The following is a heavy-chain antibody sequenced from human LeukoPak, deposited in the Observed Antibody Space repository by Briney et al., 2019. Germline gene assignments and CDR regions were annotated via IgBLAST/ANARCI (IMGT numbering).Heavy chain of an antibody. Sequence: PSETLSLTCTVSGGSISSYYWSWIRQPAGKGLEWIGRIYTSGSTNYNPSLKSQVTMSVDTSKKRVSLKLSSVTAADTAVYYCARDSSGYPEGYYFDYWGQGTLVTVSS. V-gene: IGHV4-4*07. CDR2: IYTSGST. J-gene: IGHJ4*02. CDR3: ARDSSGYPEGYYFDY. CDR1: GGSISSYY. D-gene: IGHD3-22*01.